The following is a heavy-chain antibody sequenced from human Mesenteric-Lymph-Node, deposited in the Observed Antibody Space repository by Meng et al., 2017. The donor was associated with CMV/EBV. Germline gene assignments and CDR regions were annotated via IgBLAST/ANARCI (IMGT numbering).Heavy chain of an antibody. J-gene: IGHJ6*02. CDR1: GFTFSSYA. CDR2: ISYDGSNK. V-gene: IGHV3-30-3*01. D-gene: IGHD2-2*02. Sequence: SGFTFSSYAMHWVRQAPGKGLEWVAVISYDGSNKYYADSVKGRFTISRDNSKNTLYLQMNSLRAEDTAVYYCARRGIYIYYYYGMDVWGQGTMVTVSS. CDR3: ARRGIYIYYYYGMDV.